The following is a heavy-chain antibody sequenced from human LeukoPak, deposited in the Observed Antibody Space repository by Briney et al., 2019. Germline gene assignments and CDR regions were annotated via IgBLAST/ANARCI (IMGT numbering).Heavy chain of an antibody. V-gene: IGHV4-59*01. CDR2: IYYSGST. CDR3: ARLRINSLGWFDP. D-gene: IGHD2/OR15-2a*01. Sequence: SETLSLTCTVSGGSISSYYWSWIRQPPGKGLEWFGYIYYSGSTNYNPSLKSRVTISVDTSKNQFSLKLSSVTAADTAVYYCARLRINSLGWFDPWGQGTLVTVSS. J-gene: IGHJ5*02. CDR1: GGSISSYY.